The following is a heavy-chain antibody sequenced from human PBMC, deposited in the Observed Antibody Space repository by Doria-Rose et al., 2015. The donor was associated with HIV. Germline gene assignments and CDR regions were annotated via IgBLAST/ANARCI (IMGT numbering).Heavy chain of an antibody. V-gene: IGHV2-26*01. Sequence: QVTLKESGPVLVKPTETLTLTCTVSGVSLSSPGMGASWIRQPPGKALEWLAHIFSGDERYYITSLKSRLTISRGTSKSQVVLTMTDMDPVDTATYYCARIKSSRWYHKYYFDFWGQGTLVIVSA. J-gene: IGHJ4*02. D-gene: IGHD6-13*01. CDR1: GVSLSSPGMG. CDR3: ARIKSSRWYHKYYFDF. CDR2: IFSGDER.